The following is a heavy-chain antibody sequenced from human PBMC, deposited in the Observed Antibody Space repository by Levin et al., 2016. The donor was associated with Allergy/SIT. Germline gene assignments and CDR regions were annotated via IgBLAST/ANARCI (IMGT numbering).Heavy chain of an antibody. V-gene: IGHV4-39*01. Sequence: WIRQPPGKGLEWIGSVYFRGTTYYNPSLKSRIIILIDTSKNQFSLKLSSVTAADTAVYYCARRRKGSYYVQCRGMDVWGQGTTVTVSS. D-gene: IGHD1-26*01. J-gene: IGHJ6*02. CDR2: VYFRGTT. CDR3: ARRRKGSYYVQCRGMDV.